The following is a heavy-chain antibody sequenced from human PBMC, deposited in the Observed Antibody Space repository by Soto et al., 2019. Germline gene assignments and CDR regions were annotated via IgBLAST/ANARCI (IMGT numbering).Heavy chain of an antibody. D-gene: IGHD3-16*01. J-gene: IGHJ3*02. CDR1: GGSVSSGSYY. CDR2: IYYSGST. V-gene: IGHV4-61*01. Sequence: QVQLQESGPGLVKPSETLSLTCTVSGGSVSSGSYYWSWIRQPPGKGLAWIGYIYYSGSTNYNPTLKSRVTISVDASKNQFSLKLSFVTAADTAVDYCARDYTMITFGGVISFDIWGQGTMVTVSS. CDR3: ARDYTMITFGGVISFDI.